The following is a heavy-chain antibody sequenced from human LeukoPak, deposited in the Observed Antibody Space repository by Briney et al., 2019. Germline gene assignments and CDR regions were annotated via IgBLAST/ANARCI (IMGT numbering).Heavy chain of an antibody. D-gene: IGHD2-2*02. Sequence: SGTLSLTCAVSGGSTSSSSWWSWVRQPPGKGLEWIGEIYHSGSTNYNPSLKSRVTISVDKSKNQFSLKLSSVTAADTAVYYRARDLTGYCSSTSCYSRGLDYWGQGTLVTVSS. CDR3: ARDLTGYCSSTSCYSRGLDY. V-gene: IGHV4-4*02. CDR2: IYHSGST. CDR1: GGSTSSSSW. J-gene: IGHJ4*02.